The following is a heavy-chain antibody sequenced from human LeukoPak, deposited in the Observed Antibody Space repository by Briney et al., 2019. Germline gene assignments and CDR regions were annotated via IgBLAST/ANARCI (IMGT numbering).Heavy chain of an antibody. CDR1: GFTFSSYE. CDR3: ATDQRYAFDY. J-gene: IGHJ4*02. V-gene: IGHV3-48*03. CDR2: ISSSGSTI. Sequence: PGGSLRLSCAASGFTFSSYEMNWVRQAPGKGLEWVSYISSSGSTIYYADSVKGRVTISRDDGKNTLYLHMNSLRDDDTAVYYCATDQRYAFDYWGQGILVAVSS. D-gene: IGHD3-9*01.